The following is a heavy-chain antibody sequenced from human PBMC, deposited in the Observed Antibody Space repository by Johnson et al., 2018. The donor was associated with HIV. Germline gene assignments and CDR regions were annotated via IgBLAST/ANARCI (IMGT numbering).Heavy chain of an antibody. CDR3: AIIWNHTFDI. V-gene: IGHV3-30*02. CDR2: IRSDGTNK. CDR1: GFTFSTYG. J-gene: IGHJ3*02. D-gene: IGHD1-14*01. Sequence: QVQLVESGGGVVQPGGSLRLSCAAFGFTFSTYGIHWVRQAPGKGLEWVAFIRSDGTNKYYADFVKGRFSISIGNSKNTLYLQMNSLRAEDTAVYYCAIIWNHTFDIWGQGTMVTVSS.